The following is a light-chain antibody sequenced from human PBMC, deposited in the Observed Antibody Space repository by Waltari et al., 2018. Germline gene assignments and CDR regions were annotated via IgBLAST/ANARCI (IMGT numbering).Light chain of an antibody. CDR3: SSYAGSNNFGV. J-gene: IGLJ1*01. CDR2: EVS. V-gene: IGLV2-8*01. Sequence: QSALTQPPSASGSPGQSVTISCTGTSSDGGGYNHVPWYQQHPGKAPKLMIYEVSKRPSGVPDRFSGSKSGNTASLTVSGLQAEDEADYYCSSYAGSNNFGVFGTGTKVTVL. CDR1: SSDGGGYNH.